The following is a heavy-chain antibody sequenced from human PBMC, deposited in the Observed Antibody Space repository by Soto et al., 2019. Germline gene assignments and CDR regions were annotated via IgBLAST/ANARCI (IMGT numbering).Heavy chain of an antibody. Sequence: GASVKVSCKASGGTFSSYAISWVRQAPGQGLEWMGGIIPIFGTASYAQKFQGRVTITADESTSTAYMELSSLRSEDTAVYYCARSEFYSGSYPGSEYYYYYYGMDVWGQGTTVTVSS. CDR1: GGTFSSYA. D-gene: IGHD1-26*01. V-gene: IGHV1-69*13. CDR2: IIPIFGTA. J-gene: IGHJ6*02. CDR3: ARSEFYSGSYPGSEYYYYYYGMDV.